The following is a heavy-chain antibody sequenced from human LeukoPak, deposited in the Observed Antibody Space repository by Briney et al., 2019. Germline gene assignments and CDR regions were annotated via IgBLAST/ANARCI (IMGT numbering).Heavy chain of an antibody. CDR3: ARDICSSTSCPWFDP. CDR2: ISSGSGTI. V-gene: IGHV3-48*04. J-gene: IGHJ5*02. D-gene: IGHD2-2*01. Sequence: GGSLRLSCAASGFTFSSYSMNWVRQAPGKGLEYVSYISSGSGTIYYADSVKGRFTISRDDAKNSLYLQMNSLSAEDTAVYYCARDICSSTSCPWFDPWGQGTLVTVSS. CDR1: GFTFSSYS.